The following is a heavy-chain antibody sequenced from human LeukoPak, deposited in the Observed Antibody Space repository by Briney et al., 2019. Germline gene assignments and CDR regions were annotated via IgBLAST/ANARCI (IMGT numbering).Heavy chain of an antibody. J-gene: IGHJ4*02. Sequence: GGSLRLSCAASGFTFSSYNMNWVRQAPGKGLEWVSSISSSSGYIYYADSVKGRFTISRDNAKNSLYLQMNSLRAEDTAVYYCARKWAVGAVAGNNFDYWGQGTLVTVSS. V-gene: IGHV3-21*01. CDR2: ISSSSGYI. CDR1: GFTFSSYN. D-gene: IGHD6-19*01. CDR3: ARKWAVGAVAGNNFDY.